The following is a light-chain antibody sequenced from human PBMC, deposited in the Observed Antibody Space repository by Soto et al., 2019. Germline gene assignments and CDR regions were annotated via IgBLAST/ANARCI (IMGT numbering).Light chain of an antibody. CDR2: KAS. Sequence: DIQMTQSPSTLSVSVVDRVTITCRASQTISSWLAWYQQKPGKAPKLLIYKASTLKSGVPSRFSGSGSGTEFTLTISSLQSDDFATYYCQHYNSYSEAFGQGTKVDIK. J-gene: IGKJ1*01. CDR1: QTISSW. V-gene: IGKV1-5*03. CDR3: QHYNSYSEA.